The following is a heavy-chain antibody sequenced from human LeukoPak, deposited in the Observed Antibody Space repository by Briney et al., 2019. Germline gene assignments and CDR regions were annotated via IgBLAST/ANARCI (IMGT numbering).Heavy chain of an antibody. CDR2: IWYDGSYK. Sequence: GGSLRLSCAASGFTFSNCGMHWVRQAPGKGLEWVAVIWYDGSYKYYADSVKGRFTISRDNAKNSLYLQMNSLRAEDTAVYYCARAHLAHCSSTSCYSRWFDPWGQGTLVTVSS. CDR3: ARAHLAHCSSTSCYSRWFDP. CDR1: GFTFSNCG. D-gene: IGHD2-2*01. V-gene: IGHV3-33*01. J-gene: IGHJ5*02.